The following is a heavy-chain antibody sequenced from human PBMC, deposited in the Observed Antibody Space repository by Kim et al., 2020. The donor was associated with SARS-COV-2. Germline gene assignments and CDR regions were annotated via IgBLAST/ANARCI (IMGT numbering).Heavy chain of an antibody. Sequence: TNYAQKFQGWVTMTRATSISTAYMELSRLRSDETAVYYCARDHPTYGMDVWGQGTTVTVSS. V-gene: IGHV1-2*04. J-gene: IGHJ6*02. CDR2: T. CDR3: ARDHPTYGMDV.